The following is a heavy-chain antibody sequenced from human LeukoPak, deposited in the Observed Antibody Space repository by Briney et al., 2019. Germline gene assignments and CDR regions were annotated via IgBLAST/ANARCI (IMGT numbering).Heavy chain of an antibody. V-gene: IGHV3-53*01. J-gene: IGHJ4*02. CDR1: GFIVSDYY. CDR3: ARSTAY. Sequence: PGGSLRLSCAASGFIVSDYYMTWVRQAPGKGLEWLSGIYKSGSTSYAESVKGRFTISRDNSKNILYLQMDSLRAEDTAEYYCARSTAYWGQGTLVTVSS. CDR2: IYKSGST.